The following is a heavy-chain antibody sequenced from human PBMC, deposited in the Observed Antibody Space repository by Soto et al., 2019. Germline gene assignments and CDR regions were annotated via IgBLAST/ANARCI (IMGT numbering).Heavy chain of an antibody. CDR2: INHSGST. CDR3: ARDRFGSGSHYYYYYGMDV. V-gene: IGHV4-34*01. Sequence: SETLSLTCAVYGGSFSGYYWSWIRQPPGKGLEWIGEINHSGSTNYNPSLKSRVTISVDTSKNQFSLKLSSVTAADTAVYYCARDRFGSGSHYYYYYGMDVWGQGTTVTVPS. CDR1: GGSFSGYY. J-gene: IGHJ6*02. D-gene: IGHD3-10*01.